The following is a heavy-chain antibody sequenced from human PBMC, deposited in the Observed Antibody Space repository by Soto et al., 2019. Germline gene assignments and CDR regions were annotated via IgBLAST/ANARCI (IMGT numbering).Heavy chain of an antibody. Sequence: QVQLVQSGAEVKKPGASVKVSCKASGYTFTGYYMHWVRQAPGQGLEWMGWINPNSGGTNYAQKFQGWVTMTRDTSXSXXYMELSRLRSDDTAVYYCARDRITIFGVVHYGMDVWGQGTTVTVSS. J-gene: IGHJ6*02. V-gene: IGHV1-2*04. D-gene: IGHD3-3*01. CDR2: INPNSGGT. CDR3: ARDRITIFGVVHYGMDV. CDR1: GYTFTGYY.